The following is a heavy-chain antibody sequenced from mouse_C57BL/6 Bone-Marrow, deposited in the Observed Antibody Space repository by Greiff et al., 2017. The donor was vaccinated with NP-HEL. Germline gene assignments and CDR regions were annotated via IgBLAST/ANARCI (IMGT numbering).Heavy chain of an antibody. Sequence: VQLQQPGAELVKPGASVKLSCKASGYTFTSYWMHWVKQRPGQGLEWIGMIHPNSGSTNYNEKFKSKATLTVDKSSSTAYMQLSSLTSEDSAVYYCARSRVYSNFFFDYWGQGTTLTVSS. V-gene: IGHV1-64*01. D-gene: IGHD2-5*01. J-gene: IGHJ2*01. CDR3: ARSRVYSNFFFDY. CDR2: IHPNSGST. CDR1: GYTFTSYW.